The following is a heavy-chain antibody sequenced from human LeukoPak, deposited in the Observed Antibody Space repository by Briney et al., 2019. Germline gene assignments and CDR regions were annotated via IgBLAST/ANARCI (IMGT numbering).Heavy chain of an antibody. Sequence: PSETLSLTCTVSGGSISSGGYYWSWIRQPPGKGLEWIGEINHSGSTNYNPSLKSRVTISVDTSKNQFSLKLSSVTAADTAVYYCARGMAQGYCSSTSCFTPPLGYWGQGTLVTVSS. CDR1: GGSISSGGYY. CDR3: ARGMAQGYCSSTSCFTPPLGY. J-gene: IGHJ4*02. D-gene: IGHD2-2*01. V-gene: IGHV4-39*07. CDR2: INHSGST.